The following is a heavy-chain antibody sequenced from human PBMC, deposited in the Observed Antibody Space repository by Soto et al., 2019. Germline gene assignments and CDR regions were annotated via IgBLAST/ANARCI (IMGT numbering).Heavy chain of an antibody. V-gene: IGHV3-74*01. CDR1: GFTFSSYW. CDR3: ARDHCTTATCYTVWFDP. CDR2: LNSDGSST. D-gene: IGHD2-2*02. Sequence: EVQLVESGGGLVQPGGSLRLSCAASGFTFSSYWMHWVRQAPGKGLVWVSRLNSDGSSTTYADSVKGRFTISRDNAKNTLYVQMNSLRAEDTAVYYCARDHCTTATCYTVWFDPWGQGTPVTVSS. J-gene: IGHJ5*02.